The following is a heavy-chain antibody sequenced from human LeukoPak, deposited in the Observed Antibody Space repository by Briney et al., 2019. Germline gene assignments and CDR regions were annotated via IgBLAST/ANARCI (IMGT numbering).Heavy chain of an antibody. D-gene: IGHD6-6*01. CDR3: ARDGAARLLRYYYYMDV. CDR2: ISHDGFNQ. V-gene: IGHV3-30*03. Sequence: GGSLRLSCAASGFTVSSHYMSWVRQAPGKGLEWVAVISHDGFNQKYADSVKGRFTVSRDNSENMQFLQMNALRPEDTAVYYCARDGAARLLRYYYYMDVWGKGTTVTVS. CDR1: GFTVSSHY. J-gene: IGHJ6*03.